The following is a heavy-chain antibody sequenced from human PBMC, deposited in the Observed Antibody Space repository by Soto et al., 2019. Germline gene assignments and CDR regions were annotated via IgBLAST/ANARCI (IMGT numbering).Heavy chain of an antibody. Sequence: QVQLQESGPGLVKPSETLSLTCTVSGGSISSYYWSWIRQPAGKGLEWIGRIYTSGSTNYNPSLKSRVTMSVDTSKNQFSLKLSSVTAADTAVYYCARDYESVAYCGGDCYPHAFDIWGQGTMVTVSS. CDR2: IYTSGST. CDR3: ARDYESVAYCGGDCYPHAFDI. V-gene: IGHV4-4*07. CDR1: GGSISSYY. J-gene: IGHJ3*02. D-gene: IGHD2-21*02.